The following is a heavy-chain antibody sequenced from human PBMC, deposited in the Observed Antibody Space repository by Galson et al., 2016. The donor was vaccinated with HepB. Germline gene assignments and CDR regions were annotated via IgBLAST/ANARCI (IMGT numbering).Heavy chain of an antibody. D-gene: IGHD1-26*01. V-gene: IGHV3-64D*09. J-gene: IGHJ5*01. Sequence: SLRLSCAASGFSFSSHSMHWVRQAPGKGLEYVSVITSNGITTFYADSVKGRFTISRDNSKNTLYLQMSSLRVEDTGVYYCVKDSGSSDSWGPGTLVTVS. CDR2: ITSNGITT. CDR1: GFSFSSHS. CDR3: VKDSGSSDS.